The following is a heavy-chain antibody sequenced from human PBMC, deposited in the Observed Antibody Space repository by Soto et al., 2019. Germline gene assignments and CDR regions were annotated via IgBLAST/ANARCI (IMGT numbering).Heavy chain of an antibody. D-gene: IGHD5-18*01. CDR3: AKGVEHSTADAFET. V-gene: IGHV3-23*01. Sequence: EVHVLESGGDLVQPGGSLRLTCAVSGFTFTTSSINWVRQAPGKGLEWVSSISGNGYTTYYADSVTGRFTISTDNSKSTVFLQTNSLRVEDTALYYCAKGVEHSTADAFETWGQGTMVTVSS. J-gene: IGHJ3*02. CDR2: ISGNGYTT. CDR1: GFTFTTSS.